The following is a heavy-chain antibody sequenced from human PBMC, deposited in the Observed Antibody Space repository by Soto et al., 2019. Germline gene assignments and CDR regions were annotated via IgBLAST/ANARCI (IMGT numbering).Heavy chain of an antibody. J-gene: IGHJ6*02. CDR1: GGTFSSYA. CDR3: ARTITDYDSSGYYTYYGMDV. CDR2: IIPIFGTA. D-gene: IGHD3-22*01. V-gene: IGHV1-69*01. Sequence: QVQLVQSGAEVKKPGSSVKVSCKASGGTFSSYAISWVRQAPGQGLEWMGGIIPIFGTANYAQKFQGRVTITADESTSTAYMELSSLGSEDTAVYYCARTITDYDSSGYYTYYGMDVWGQGTTVTVSS.